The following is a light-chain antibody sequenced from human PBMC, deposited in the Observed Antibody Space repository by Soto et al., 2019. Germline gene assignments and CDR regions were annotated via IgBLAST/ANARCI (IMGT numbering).Light chain of an antibody. V-gene: IGKV3-20*01. CDR1: QTVSSSF. CDR2: DAS. CDR3: HQYGYLGT. J-gene: IGKJ1*01. Sequence: EVVLTQSPGTLSLSPGERATLSCRTSQTVSSSFLAWYQQTPGQAPRLLIYDASIRATDIPDRFTGSGSGTDFTLTICRLEPEDFAVYYCHQYGYLGTFGQGTKVEIK.